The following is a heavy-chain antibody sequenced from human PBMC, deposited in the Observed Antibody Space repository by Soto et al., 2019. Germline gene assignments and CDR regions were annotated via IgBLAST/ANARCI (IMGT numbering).Heavy chain of an antibody. D-gene: IGHD2-21*01. CDR3: ASKPYCGDECYYDY. J-gene: IGHJ4*02. CDR1: GFTFSDHY. Sequence: LRLSCIASGFTFSDHYMSWIRQAPGMGLEWISYIDTSGRTIYYADSVKGRFTISRDNAKNSLSLQMNSLRAEDTAVYYCASKPYCGDECYYDYWGRGTLVTVSS. V-gene: IGHV3-11*01. CDR2: IDTSGRTI.